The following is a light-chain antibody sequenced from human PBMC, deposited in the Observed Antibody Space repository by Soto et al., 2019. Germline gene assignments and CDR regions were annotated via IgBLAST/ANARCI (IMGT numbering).Light chain of an antibody. J-gene: IGKJ1*01. CDR1: QHISNY. V-gene: IGKV1-27*01. Sequence: DFQMTQSPSSLSASVGDRVTIACRASQHISNYLAWYQQKPGKPPKLLIYAASTLQLGVPSRFSGRGSGTDFTLTITSLQPEDVATYYGQKYTTDPWTFGQGTKVEIK. CDR2: AAS. CDR3: QKYTTDPWT.